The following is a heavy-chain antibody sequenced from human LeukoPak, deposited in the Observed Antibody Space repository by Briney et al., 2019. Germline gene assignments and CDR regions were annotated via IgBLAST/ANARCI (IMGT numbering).Heavy chain of an antibody. CDR1: GGSFSGYY. Sequence: PSETLSLTCAVYGGSFSGYYWSWIRQHPGKGLEWIGYIYYSGSTYYNPSLKSRVTISVDTSKNQFSLKLSSVTAADTAVYYCARVSPGTYYYDSSGYCFDYWGQGTLVTVSS. CDR2: IYYSGST. D-gene: IGHD3-22*01. CDR3: ARVSPGTYYYDSSGYCFDY. J-gene: IGHJ4*02. V-gene: IGHV4-31*11.